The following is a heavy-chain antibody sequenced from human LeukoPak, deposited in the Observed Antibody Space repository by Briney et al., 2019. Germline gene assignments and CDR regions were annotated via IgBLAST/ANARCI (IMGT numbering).Heavy chain of an antibody. D-gene: IGHD1-26*01. J-gene: IGHJ4*02. CDR2: ISYSGST. CDR3: ASTSSWEPYLLDY. V-gene: IGHV4-59*01. Sequence: SETLSLTCTVSGGSISSFYWSWIRQPPGKGLEWIGYISYSGSTNYNPSLKSRVTISVDTSKNQFSLKLSSVTAADTAVYYCASTSSWEPYLLDYWGQGTLVTVSS. CDR1: GGSISSFY.